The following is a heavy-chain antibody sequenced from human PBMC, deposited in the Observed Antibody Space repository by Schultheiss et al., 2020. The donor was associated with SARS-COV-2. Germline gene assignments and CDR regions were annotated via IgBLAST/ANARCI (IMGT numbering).Heavy chain of an antibody. Sequence: ASVKVSCKASGYTFTGYYMHWVRQAPGQGLEWMGWINPNSGGTNYAQKFQGWVTMTRDTSISTAYMELSRLRSDDTAVYYCAREAPGYCSSTSCYYYYMDVWGKGTTVTVSS. CDR1: GYTFTGYY. J-gene: IGHJ6*03. CDR2: INPNSGGT. V-gene: IGHV1-2*04. D-gene: IGHD2-2*01. CDR3: AREAPGYCSSTSCYYYYMDV.